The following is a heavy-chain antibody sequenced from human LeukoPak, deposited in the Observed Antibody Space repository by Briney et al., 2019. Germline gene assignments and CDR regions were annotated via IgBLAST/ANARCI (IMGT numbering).Heavy chain of an antibody. CDR1: GFSFSSFE. CDR3: ARDSGFGYYYFDY. J-gene: IGHJ4*02. V-gene: IGHV3-48*03. D-gene: IGHD3-10*01. Sequence: GGSLRLSCTVSGFSFSSFEMTWVRQAPGKGLEWVSYISSSGNVIYYADSVEGRFTISRDNGKNSLYLQMNSLRAEDTAAYYCARDSGFGYYYFDYWGQGTLVTVSS. CDR2: ISSSGNVI.